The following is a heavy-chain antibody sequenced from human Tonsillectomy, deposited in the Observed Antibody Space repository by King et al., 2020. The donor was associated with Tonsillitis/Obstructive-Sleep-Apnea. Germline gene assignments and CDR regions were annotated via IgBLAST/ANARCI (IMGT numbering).Heavy chain of an antibody. CDR3: ARAKAGRWCFGY. V-gene: IGHV1-46*03. J-gene: IGHJ4*02. CDR2: INPSGGST. D-gene: IGHD6-19*01. Sequence: YMHWVRQAPGQGLEWMGIINPSGGSTSYSQKFQGRVTMTRDTSTSTVYMELSSLRSEDTAVYCCARAKAGRWCFGYWGQGTLVTVSS. CDR1: Y.